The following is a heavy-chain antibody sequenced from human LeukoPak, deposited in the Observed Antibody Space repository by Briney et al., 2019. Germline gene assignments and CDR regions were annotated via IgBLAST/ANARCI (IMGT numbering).Heavy chain of an antibody. CDR2: IYHSGST. Sequence: SGTLSLTCAVSGGSISSSNWWSWVRQPPGKGLEWIGEIYHSGSTNYNPSLKSRVTISVDKSKNQFSLKPSSVTAADTAVYYCARTPGSYDYGDYEGYFDYWGQGTLVTVSS. J-gene: IGHJ4*02. V-gene: IGHV4-4*02. D-gene: IGHD4-17*01. CDR3: ARTPGSYDYGDYEGYFDY. CDR1: GGSISSSNW.